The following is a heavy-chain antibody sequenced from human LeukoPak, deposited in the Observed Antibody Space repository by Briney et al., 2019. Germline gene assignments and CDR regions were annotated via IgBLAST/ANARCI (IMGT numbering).Heavy chain of an antibody. CDR2: IYSCGRT. CDR1: GFTVSSNY. D-gene: IGHD3-3*01. V-gene: IGHV3-66*03. CDR3: AREYYDFWSGYSPNFDY. J-gene: IGHJ4*02. Sequence: GGSLRLSCAASGFTVSSNYMSWVRQAPGKGLEWVSVIYSCGRTYYTDSIKGRFTISRDSSKSTLYFQMNSLRAEDTAVYYCAREYYDFWSGYSPNFDYWGQGTLVTVSS.